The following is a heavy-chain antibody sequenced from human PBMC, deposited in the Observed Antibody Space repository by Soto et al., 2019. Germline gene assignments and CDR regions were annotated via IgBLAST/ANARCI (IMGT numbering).Heavy chain of an antibody. J-gene: IGHJ4*02. CDR3: AXARGGYIDY. Sequence: QVQLQESGPGLVKPSETLSLTCTVSGGSISSYYWSWIRQPPGKGLEWIGYIYYSGSTNYNPSLKSRVTXXVXTXKXXXXXXLXXXXAXDTAVYXCAXARGGYIDYWGQGTLVTVSS. D-gene: IGHD2-15*01. V-gene: IGHV4-59*01. CDR2: IYYSGST. CDR1: GGSISSYY.